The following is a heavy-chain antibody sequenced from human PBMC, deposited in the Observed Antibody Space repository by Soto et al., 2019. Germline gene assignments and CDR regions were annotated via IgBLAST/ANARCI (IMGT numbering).Heavy chain of an antibody. V-gene: IGHV3-23*01. CDR2: VSSSGDRT. Sequence: PGGSLRLSCVASEFIFSNFAMSWVRQVPGKGLEWVSGVSSSGDRTFYADSVKGRFTISRDNSKNTLYLQMNSLRVEDTAVYYCAKDMRVRATPPHFDHWGQGTLVTVSS. D-gene: IGHD1-26*01. CDR1: EFIFSNFA. CDR3: AKDMRVRATPPHFDH. J-gene: IGHJ4*02.